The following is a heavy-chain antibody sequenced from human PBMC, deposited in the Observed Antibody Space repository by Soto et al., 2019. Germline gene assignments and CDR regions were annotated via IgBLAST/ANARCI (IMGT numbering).Heavy chain of an antibody. CDR3: ARRDYYDSTGYYTW. V-gene: IGHV4-4*02. CDR1: GVSISSHNW. CDR2: VHQSGST. D-gene: IGHD3-22*01. Sequence: QVQLQESGPGLVKPSGTLSLTCAVSGVSISSHNWWSWVRQPPGKGLEWIGEVHQSGSTNYNPSLKSRVTXXVXKXXNQFFLKLSSVTAADTGMYYCARRDYYDSTGYYTWWGQGRLVTVSS. J-gene: IGHJ4*02.